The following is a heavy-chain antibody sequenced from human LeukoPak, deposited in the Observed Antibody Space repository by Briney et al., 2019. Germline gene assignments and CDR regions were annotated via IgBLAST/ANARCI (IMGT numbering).Heavy chain of an antibody. CDR3: ARDRGTPMVGEGFYFDY. J-gene: IGHJ4*02. CDR1: GGSISSGGYS. Sequence: PSETLSRTCAVSGGSISSGGYSWSWIRQPPGKGLEWIGYIYHSGSTYYNPSLKSRVTISVDRSKNQFSLKLSSVTAADTAVYYCARDRGTPMVGEGFYFDYWGQGTLVTVSS. V-gene: IGHV4-30-2*01. D-gene: IGHD3-10*02. CDR2: IYHSGST.